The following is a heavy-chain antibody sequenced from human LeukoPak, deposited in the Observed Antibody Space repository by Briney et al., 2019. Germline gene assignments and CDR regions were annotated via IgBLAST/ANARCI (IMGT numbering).Heavy chain of an antibody. Sequence: PSETLSLTCTVSGDSLSSYYWNVIRQPAGKGLEWITRIYTSWSTYYNPSLEGRITMSVGTSRTQACLTLTSAPTPVTAVHSRAREDYYDGGGRNWFDPWGQGTLVTVSS. D-gene: IGHD3-16*01. CDR2: IYTSWST. CDR3: AREDYYDGGGRNWFDP. V-gene: IGHV4-4*07. CDR1: GDSLSSYY. J-gene: IGHJ5*02.